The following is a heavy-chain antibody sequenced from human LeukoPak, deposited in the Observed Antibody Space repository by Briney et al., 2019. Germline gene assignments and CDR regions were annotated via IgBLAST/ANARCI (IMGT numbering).Heavy chain of an antibody. Sequence: ASVKVSCKASGYTFTSYDINWVRQATGQGLEWMGWMNPNSGNTGYAQKFQGRVTITRNTSISTAYMELSSLRSDDTAVYYCARVPKGSTSCCLDYWGQGTLVTVSS. J-gene: IGHJ4*02. V-gene: IGHV1-8*03. CDR2: MNPNSGNT. CDR1: GYTFTSYD. CDR3: ARVPKGSTSCCLDY. D-gene: IGHD2-2*01.